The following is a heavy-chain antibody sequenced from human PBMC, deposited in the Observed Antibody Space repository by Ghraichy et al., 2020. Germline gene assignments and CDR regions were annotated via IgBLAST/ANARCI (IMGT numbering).Heavy chain of an antibody. V-gene: IGHV4-34*01. CDR2: INHSGST. D-gene: IGHD6-19*01. J-gene: IGHJ4*02. CDR1: GGSFSGYY. CDR3: ARVLGPRRSGWYFDY. Sequence: SETLSLTCAVYGGSFSGYYWSWIRQPPGKGLEWIGEINHSGSTNYNPSLKSRVTISVDTSKNQFSLKLSSVTAADTAVYYCARVLGPRRSGWYFDYWGQGTLVTVSS.